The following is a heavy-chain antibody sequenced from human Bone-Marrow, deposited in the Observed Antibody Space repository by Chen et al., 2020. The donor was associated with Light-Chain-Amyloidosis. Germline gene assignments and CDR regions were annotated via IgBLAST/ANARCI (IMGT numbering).Heavy chain of an antibody. Sequence: EVQLEQSGPEVKKPGESLKISCKGSGYTFPNYWIGWVRQMPGKGLEWMVVIYPYDSDARYSPSFEGQVTISADKSITTADLQWRSLKASDTAMYYCARRRDGYNFDYWGQGTLVTVSS. CDR3: ARRRDGYNFDY. CDR2: IYPYDSDA. V-gene: IGHV5-51*01. J-gene: IGHJ4*02. D-gene: IGHD5-12*01. CDR1: GYTFPNYW.